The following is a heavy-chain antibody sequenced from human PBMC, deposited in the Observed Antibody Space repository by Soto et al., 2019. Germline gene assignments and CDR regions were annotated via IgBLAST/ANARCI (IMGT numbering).Heavy chain of an antibody. V-gene: IGHV1-69*13. CDR3: ARDDGYCSGGSCYPDLVLDY. D-gene: IGHD2-15*01. J-gene: IGHJ4*02. CDR2: IIPIFGTA. CDR1: GGTFSSYA. Sequence: ASVKVSCKASGGTFSSYAISWVRQAPGQGLEWMGGIIPIFGTANYAQKFQGRVTITADESTSTAYMELSSLRSEDTAVYYCARDDGYCSGGSCYPDLVLDYWGQGTLVTVSS.